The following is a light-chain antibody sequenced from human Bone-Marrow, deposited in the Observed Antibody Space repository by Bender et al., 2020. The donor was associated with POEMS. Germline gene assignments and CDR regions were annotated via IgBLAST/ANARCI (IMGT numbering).Light chain of an antibody. V-gene: IGLV3-25*02. CDR3: VAWDASLNGWV. CDR1: ALPKQY. CDR2: KDT. J-gene: IGLJ3*02. Sequence: SFELTQPPSVSVSPGQTARITCSGDALPKQYVHWYQQKPGQAPAMVISKDTERPSGVPDRFSGSKSGTSASLAITGLQSDDEAIYFCVAWDASLNGWVFGGGTKLTVL.